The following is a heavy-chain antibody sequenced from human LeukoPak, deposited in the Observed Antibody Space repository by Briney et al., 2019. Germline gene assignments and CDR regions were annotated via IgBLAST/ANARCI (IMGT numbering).Heavy chain of an antibody. J-gene: IGHJ6*03. Sequence: ASVKVSCKASGYTFTGYYMHWVRQAPGQGLEWMGWINPNSGGTNYAQKFQGRVTMTRDTSISTAYMELSRLRSDDTAVYYCARRYYYGSGNSNYYYYYMDVWGKGTTVTVSS. V-gene: IGHV1-2*02. D-gene: IGHD3-10*01. CDR3: ARRYYYGSGNSNYYYYYMDV. CDR2: INPNSGGT. CDR1: GYTFTGYY.